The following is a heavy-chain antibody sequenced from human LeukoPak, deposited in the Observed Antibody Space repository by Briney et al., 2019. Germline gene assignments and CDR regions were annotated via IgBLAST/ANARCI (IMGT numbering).Heavy chain of an antibody. CDR3: ATYDLWTTYYTFQY. CDR1: GFTFSSYA. V-gene: IGHV3-23*01. CDR2: ISTTGSTT. Sequence: GGSLRLSCAASGFTFSSYAMSWVRQAPGKGLEWDSSISTTGSTTYYADSVRGRFSISRDNSQNTLSLQMDSLTAADTAVYSCATYDLWTTYYTFQYWGQGTLVSVSS. D-gene: IGHD3-3*01. J-gene: IGHJ4*02.